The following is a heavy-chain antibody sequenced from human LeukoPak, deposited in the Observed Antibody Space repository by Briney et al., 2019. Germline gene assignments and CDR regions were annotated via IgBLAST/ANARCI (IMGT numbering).Heavy chain of an antibody. CDR1: GDSISSGGYS. Sequence: SQTLSLTCAVSGDSISSGGYSWSWIRQPPGKGLEWIGYISHTGSSNYNPSLKSRVTISVDRSKNQFSLNLSSVTAADMAVYYCAREGYGDSGWFDPWGQGTLVTVSS. J-gene: IGHJ5*02. V-gene: IGHV4-30-2*01. CDR2: ISHTGSS. CDR3: AREGYGDSGWFDP. D-gene: IGHD4-17*01.